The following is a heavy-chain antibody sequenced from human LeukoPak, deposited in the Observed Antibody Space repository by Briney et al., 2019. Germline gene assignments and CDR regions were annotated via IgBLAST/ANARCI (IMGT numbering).Heavy chain of an antibody. Sequence: SETLSLTCSVYGGSITAYYWSWIRQPPGKGLEWIGEINHSRGTKYNPSLESRVTILLDASKNEFSLNLNSVTAADTAVYYCAREDYYLDSWGQGTLVTVSS. V-gene: IGHV4-34*01. CDR3: AREDYYLDS. CDR2: INHSRGT. CDR1: GGSITAYY. J-gene: IGHJ4*02. D-gene: IGHD2-15*01.